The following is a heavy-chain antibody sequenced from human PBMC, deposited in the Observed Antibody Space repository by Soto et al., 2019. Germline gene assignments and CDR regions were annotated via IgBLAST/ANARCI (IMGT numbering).Heavy chain of an antibody. Sequence: ASVKVSCKASGYTFTGYYLHWVRQAPGQGLEWMGWIDPNSGGSNSAQNFQGRVTMSRDTSISTAYMELTSLRYDDTAVYYCARDLARIAVAGYYFDYWGQGTLVTVS. D-gene: IGHD6-19*01. CDR3: ARDLARIAVAGYYFDY. V-gene: IGHV1-2*02. CDR2: IDPNSGGS. CDR1: GYTFTGYY. J-gene: IGHJ4*02.